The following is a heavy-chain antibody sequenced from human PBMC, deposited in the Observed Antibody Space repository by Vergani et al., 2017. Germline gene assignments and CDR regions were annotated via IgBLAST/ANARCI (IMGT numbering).Heavy chain of an antibody. D-gene: IGHD4-23*01. CDR2: ISSSGSTI. CDR3: ARDKPHTVVNPPHWYFDL. J-gene: IGHJ2*01. V-gene: IGHV3-11*04. Sequence: QVQLVESGGGLVKPGGSLRLSCAASGFTFSDYYMSWIRQAPGKGLEWVSYISSSGSTIYYADSVKGRFTISRDNSKNTLYLQMNSLRAEDTAVYYCARDKPHTVVNPPHWYFDLWGRGTLVTVSS. CDR1: GFTFSDYY.